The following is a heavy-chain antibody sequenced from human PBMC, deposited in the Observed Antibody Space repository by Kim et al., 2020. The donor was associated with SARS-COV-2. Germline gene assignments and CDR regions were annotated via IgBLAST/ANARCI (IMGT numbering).Heavy chain of an antibody. V-gene: IGHV1-3*01. Sequence: NGNTKYSQKLQGRVTITRDTSASTAYMELSSLRSEDTAVYYGARADWFDPWGQGTLVTVSS. J-gene: IGHJ5*02. CDR3: ARADWFDP. CDR2: NGNT.